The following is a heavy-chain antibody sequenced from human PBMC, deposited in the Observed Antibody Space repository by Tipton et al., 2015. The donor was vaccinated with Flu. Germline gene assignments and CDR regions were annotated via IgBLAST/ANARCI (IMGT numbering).Heavy chain of an antibody. Sequence: TLSLTCTISGGSISSYYWTWIRQPPGKGLEWIGYVHYSGSSSYNPSLKSRVTISVDTSKDQFSLELNSVTAADTAVYYCAREWVGYSYAYFDFWGQGTLVTVSS. CDR3: AREWVGYSYAYFDF. D-gene: IGHD5-18*01. V-gene: IGHV4-59*01. J-gene: IGHJ4*02. CDR1: GGSISSYY. CDR2: VHYSGSS.